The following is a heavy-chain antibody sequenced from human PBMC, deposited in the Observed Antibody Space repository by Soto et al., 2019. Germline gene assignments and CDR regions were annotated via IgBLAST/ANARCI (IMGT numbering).Heavy chain of an antibody. Sequence: QIQLVQSGAEVKKPGASVKVSCKASGYSFTTYGFSWVRQAPGQGLEWMGWIDTYTGNTNYAQKLQDRVTMTTDTSTSTAYMELRSLRSDDTALYSCTRDPGIAAPGRGLGDYWGQGTLVTVSS. V-gene: IGHV1-18*01. CDR1: GYSFTTYG. CDR3: TRDPGIAAPGRGLGDY. D-gene: IGHD6-13*01. J-gene: IGHJ4*02. CDR2: IDTYTGNT.